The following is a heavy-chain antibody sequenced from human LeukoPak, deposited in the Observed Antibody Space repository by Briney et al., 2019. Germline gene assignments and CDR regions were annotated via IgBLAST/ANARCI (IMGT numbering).Heavy chain of an antibody. CDR2: IYRSGST. Sequence: SETLSLTCAVSGGSISSSNWWSWVRQPPGKGLEWIGEIYRSGSTNYNPSLKSRVTISVDTSKNQFSLKLSSVTAADTAVYYCARRWGIRYFDPSLDYWGQGTLVTVSS. D-gene: IGHD3-9*01. V-gene: IGHV4-4*02. CDR3: ARRWGIRYFDPSLDY. CDR1: GGSISSSNW. J-gene: IGHJ4*02.